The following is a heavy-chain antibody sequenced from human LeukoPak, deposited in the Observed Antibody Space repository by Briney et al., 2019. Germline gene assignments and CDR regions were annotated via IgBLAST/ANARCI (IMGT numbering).Heavy chain of an antibody. J-gene: IGHJ3*02. D-gene: IGHD2-15*01. V-gene: IGHV4-59*08. CDR2: IHYSGST. CDR3: ARRRVDLAGFDI. Sequence: SETLSLTCTVSGGSISSHYWSWIRQPPGKGPEWIGYIHYSGSTNYSPSLKSRVIISVDTSKNQFSLNLRSVTAADTAMYYCARRRVDLAGFDIWGQGTMVTVSS. CDR1: GGSISSHY.